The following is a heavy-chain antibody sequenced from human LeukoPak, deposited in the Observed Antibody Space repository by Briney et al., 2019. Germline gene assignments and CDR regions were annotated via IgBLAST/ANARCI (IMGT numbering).Heavy chain of an antibody. D-gene: IGHD2-8*02. CDR1: GFTFSSYS. V-gene: IGHV3-21*01. J-gene: IGHJ6*03. CDR2: ISSSSSYI. CDR3: ARDFSSLVPKPVYYYYMDV. Sequence: GESLRLSCAASGFTFSSYSMNWVRQAPGKGLEWVSSISSSSSYIYYADSVKGRFTISRDNAKNSLYLQMNSLRAEDTAVYYCARDFSSLVPKPVYYYYMDVWGKGTTVTVSS.